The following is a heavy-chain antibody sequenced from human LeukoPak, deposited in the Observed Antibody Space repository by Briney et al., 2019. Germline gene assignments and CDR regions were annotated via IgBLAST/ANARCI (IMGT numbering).Heavy chain of an antibody. Sequence: SETLSLTCAVYGVSFSDYYWSWIRQPPGKGLEWIGDVNHSGSTNYNPSLKSRITISLDTSKNQVSLKLTSVTAADTAVYYCASLLLDVWGKGTTVTVSS. CDR1: GVSFSDYY. CDR3: ASLLLDV. V-gene: IGHV4-34*01. CDR2: VNHSGST. J-gene: IGHJ6*04.